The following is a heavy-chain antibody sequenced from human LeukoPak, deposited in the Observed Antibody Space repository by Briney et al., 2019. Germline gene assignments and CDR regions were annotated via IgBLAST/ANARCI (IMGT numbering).Heavy chain of an antibody. Sequence: GGSLRLSCAASGFTFSSYAMSWVRQAPGKGLEWVSSVSGGGGTTHHADSVKGRFTISRDNYKSTLYLQMNSLGAGDTAVYYCARDGWNVFFGYWGQGALVSVSS. D-gene: IGHD1-1*01. CDR2: VSGGGGTT. J-gene: IGHJ4*02. CDR1: GFTFSSYA. V-gene: IGHV3-23*01. CDR3: ARDGWNVFFGY.